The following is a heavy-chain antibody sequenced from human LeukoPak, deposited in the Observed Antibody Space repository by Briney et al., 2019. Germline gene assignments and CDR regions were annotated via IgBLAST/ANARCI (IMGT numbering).Heavy chain of an antibody. CDR1: GFTFSNAW. CDR3: TTLLPGQTYYFDY. CDR2: IKSKTDGGTT. D-gene: IGHD2/OR15-2a*01. Sequence: GGSLRLSCAASGFTFSNAWMSWVRQAPGKGLEWVGRIKSKTDGGTTDYAAPVKGRFTISRDDSKNTLYLQMNSLKTEDTAVYYCTTLLPGQTYYFDYWGQGTLVTVSS. J-gene: IGHJ4*02. V-gene: IGHV3-15*01.